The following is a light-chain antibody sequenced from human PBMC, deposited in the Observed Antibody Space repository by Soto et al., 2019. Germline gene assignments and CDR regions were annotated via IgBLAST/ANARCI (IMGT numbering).Light chain of an antibody. CDR2: AAS. CDR1: QSISRN. J-gene: IGKJ3*01. CDR3: QQSSSTPEFT. V-gene: IGKV1-39*01. Sequence: DIQMTQSPSSLSASVGDRVTITCRASQSISRNLNWYQQKPGKAPNLLIYAASRLQSGVPSRFSGSGSGTDFTLTISSLQPEDFATYFCQQSSSTPEFTFGPGTKVDIK.